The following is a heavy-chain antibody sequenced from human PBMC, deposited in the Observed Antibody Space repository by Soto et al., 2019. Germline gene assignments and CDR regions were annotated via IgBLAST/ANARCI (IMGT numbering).Heavy chain of an antibody. Sequence: SETLSLTCAVYGGSFSGYDWSWIRQPPGKGLEWIGEINHSGSTNYNPSLKSRVTISVDTSKNQFSLKLSSVTAADTAVYYCARGFTVTPSDCYDPWGQGTRVT. D-gene: IGHD4-17*01. CDR2: INHSGST. CDR3: ARGFTVTPSDCYDP. V-gene: IGHV4-34*01. J-gene: IGHJ5*02. CDR1: GGSFSGYD.